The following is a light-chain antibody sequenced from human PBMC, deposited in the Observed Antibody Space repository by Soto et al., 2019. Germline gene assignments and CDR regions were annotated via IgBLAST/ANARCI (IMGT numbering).Light chain of an antibody. CDR2: ANT. CDR3: QSYDSGLSGSI. Sequence: QSVLTQPPSVSGAPGQRVTISCSGTTSNIGAGYDVHWYQLLPGTAPKLLIYANTDRPSGVPDRFSGSKSGTSASLAITGLKAEDEADYYCQSYDSGLSGSIFGGGTKVTVL. CDR1: TSNIGAGYD. V-gene: IGLV1-40*01. J-gene: IGLJ2*01.